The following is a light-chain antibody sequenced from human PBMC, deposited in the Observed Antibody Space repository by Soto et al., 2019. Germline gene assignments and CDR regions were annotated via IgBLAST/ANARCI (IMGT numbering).Light chain of an antibody. CDR3: QHYNSYSEA. CDR1: QTISSW. J-gene: IGKJ1*01. Sequence: DIQMTQSPSTLSGSVGDRVTITCRASQTISSWLAWYQQKPGKATKLLIYKASTLKSGGPSRFSGSGSGTEFTLNISSLQPDDFATYYCQHYNSYSEAFGQGTKVELK. CDR2: KAS. V-gene: IGKV1-5*03.